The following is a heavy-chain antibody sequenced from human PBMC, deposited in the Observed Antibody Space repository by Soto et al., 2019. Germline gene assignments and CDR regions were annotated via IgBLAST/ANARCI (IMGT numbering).Heavy chain of an antibody. V-gene: IGHV5-51*01. J-gene: IGHJ4*02. Sequence: PGESLKISCKGSVYIFTNNWIGWVRQMPGKGLEWMGIIYAGDSDTKYSPSFQGQVTISADKSISTAYLQWSSLKASDTAMYYCASLSYYDSSGGFDYWGQGTLVTVSS. CDR1: VYIFTNNW. CDR2: IYAGDSDT. CDR3: ASLSYYDSSGGFDY. D-gene: IGHD3-22*01.